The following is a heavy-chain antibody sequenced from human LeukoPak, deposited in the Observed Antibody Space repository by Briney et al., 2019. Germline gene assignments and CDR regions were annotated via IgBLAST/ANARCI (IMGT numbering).Heavy chain of an antibody. J-gene: IGHJ6*03. CDR3: ARVAQYSSSSNYYYMDV. CDR1: GYTFTGYY. V-gene: IGHV1-2*02. D-gene: IGHD6-6*01. CDR2: INPNSGGT. Sequence: ASVKVSCKASGYTFTGYYMHWVRQAPGQGLERMGWINPNSGGTNYAQKFQGRVTMTRDTSISTAYMELSRLRSDDTAVYYCARVAQYSSSSNYYYMDVWGKGTTVTVSS.